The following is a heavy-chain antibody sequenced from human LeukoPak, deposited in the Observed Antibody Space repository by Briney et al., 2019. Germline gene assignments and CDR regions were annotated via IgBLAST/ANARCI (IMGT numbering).Heavy chain of an antibody. D-gene: IGHD6-13*01. Sequence: ASVKVSCKASGYMFTSYYMHWVRQAPGQGLEWMGWINPNSGGTNYAQKFQGRVTMTRDTSISTAYMELSRLRSEDTAVYYCARVTIAAAGTGFRYWGQGTLVTVSS. J-gene: IGHJ4*02. CDR3: ARVTIAAAGTGFRY. V-gene: IGHV1-2*02. CDR1: GYMFTSYY. CDR2: INPNSGGT.